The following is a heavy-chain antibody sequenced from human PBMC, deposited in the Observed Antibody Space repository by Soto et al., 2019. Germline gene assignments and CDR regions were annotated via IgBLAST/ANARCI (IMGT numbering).Heavy chain of an antibody. Sequence: EVQLAESGGGQVRPGGSLRLSCAVSGFTFRNFAMNWVRQAPGKGLEWVSSISSTGGSIYYAESLKGRFTVSRDNAQNFLYLQMNRLRVEDTAVYYCARAAREMATTPHGYWGQGTLVTVSS. CDR3: ARAAREMATTPHGY. D-gene: IGHD5-12*01. CDR2: ISSTGGSI. J-gene: IGHJ4*02. V-gene: IGHV3-21*06. CDR1: GFTFRNFA.